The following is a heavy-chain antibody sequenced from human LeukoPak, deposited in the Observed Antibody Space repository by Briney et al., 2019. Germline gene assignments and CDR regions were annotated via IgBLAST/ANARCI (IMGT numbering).Heavy chain of an antibody. Sequence: PSETLSLTCTVSGGSISSSTYYWGWIRQPPGKGLEWIGSIYYSGSTYYNPSLKSRVTISVDTSKNQFSLKLTSVTAADTAVYYCASTPLDHYYGSGPDGFDIWGQGTMVTVSS. V-gene: IGHV4-39*01. CDR3: ASTPLDHYYGSGPDGFDI. CDR2: IYYSGST. D-gene: IGHD3-10*01. J-gene: IGHJ3*02. CDR1: GGSISSSTYY.